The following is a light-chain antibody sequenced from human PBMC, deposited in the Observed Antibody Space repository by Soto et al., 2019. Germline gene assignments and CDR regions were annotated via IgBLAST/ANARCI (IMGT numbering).Light chain of an antibody. CDR1: QSIKNY. Sequence: DIQMTQSPSSLSASVGDRVTITCRASQSIKNYLNWYQQKPGTAPKLLIYAASSFQSGVPSRFSASGSGTDFSLTISSLQPEDFGTYYCQHSYSTPRTFGQGPKLEIK. V-gene: IGKV1-39*01. CDR3: QHSYSTPRT. CDR2: AAS. J-gene: IGKJ2*01.